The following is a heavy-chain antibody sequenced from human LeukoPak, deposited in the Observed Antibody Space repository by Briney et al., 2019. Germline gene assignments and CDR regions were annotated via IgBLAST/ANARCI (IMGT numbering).Heavy chain of an antibody. D-gene: IGHD5-18*01. CDR2: IYYSGST. Sequence: SETLSLTCAVYGGSFSGYYWSWIRQPPGKGMEWIGSIYYSGSTYYNPSLKSRVTISVDTSKNQFSLKLSSVTAADTAVYYCATRYSYGQNGAFDIWGQGTMVTVSS. J-gene: IGHJ3*02. CDR3: ATRYSYGQNGAFDI. V-gene: IGHV4-34*01. CDR1: GGSFSGYY.